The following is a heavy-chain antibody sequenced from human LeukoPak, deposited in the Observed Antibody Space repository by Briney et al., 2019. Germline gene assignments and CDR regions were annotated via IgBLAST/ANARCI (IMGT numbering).Heavy chain of an antibody. J-gene: IGHJ4*02. CDR1: GYTFTSYA. D-gene: IGHD3-10*01. V-gene: IGHV1-3*01. CDR3: ARVRAYYGSGVPDY. CDR2: INAGNGNT. Sequence: ASVKVSCKASGYTFTSYAMHWVRQAPGQRLEWMGWINAGNGNTKYSQKFQGRVTITRDTSASTAYMELSSLRSEDTAVYYCARVRAYYGSGVPDYWGQGTLVTVSS.